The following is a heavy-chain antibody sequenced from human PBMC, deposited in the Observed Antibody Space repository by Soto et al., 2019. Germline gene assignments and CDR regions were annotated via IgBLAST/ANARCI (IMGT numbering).Heavy chain of an antibody. CDR3: GRGGVVVVLPDSSSLVGNWFDP. D-gene: IGHD2-8*02. Sequence: QVQLVQSGAEVKKPGASVNVSCKTSGYSFSNSGINWVRQAPGQGLEWLGWISGYTGKALYAREFQGRLTMTTDTSARTAYMELRSLKSDDTAVYFCGRGGVVVVLPDSSSLVGNWFDPWGQGTLVTVSS. J-gene: IGHJ5*02. CDR1: GYSFSNSG. CDR2: ISGYTGKA. V-gene: IGHV1-18*01.